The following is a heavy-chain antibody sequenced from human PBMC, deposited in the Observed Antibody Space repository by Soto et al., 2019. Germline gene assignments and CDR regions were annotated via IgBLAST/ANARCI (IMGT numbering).Heavy chain of an antibody. V-gene: IGHV4-31*03. D-gene: IGHD3-10*01. CDR2: LYYSGST. CDR3: AGTSGQMDVCCLVYYISCSYHYRMDY. CDR1: GGSISSSGYY. Sequence: SETLSLTCTVSGGSISSSGYYWSWIRQPPGKGLEWIGYLYYSGSTYYNPSLKSRVTISVDTSKNQFSLRLSSVTAADTAVYYSAGTSGQMDVCCLVYYISCSYHYRMDYWGQGTPVTVSS. J-gene: IGHJ4*02.